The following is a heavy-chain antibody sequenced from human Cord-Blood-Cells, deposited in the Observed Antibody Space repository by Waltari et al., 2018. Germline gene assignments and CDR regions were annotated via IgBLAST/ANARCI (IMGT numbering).Heavy chain of an antibody. CDR2: IWYDGSNK. V-gene: IGHV3-30*18. Sequence: QVQLVESGGGVVQPGRSVRLSGAASGFPFSSYGMHWVRQAPGKGLEWVAVIWYDGSNKYYADSVKGRFTISRDNSKNTLYLQMNSLRAEDTAMYYCAKDLDYWGQGTLVTVSS. CDR3: AKDLDY. J-gene: IGHJ4*02. CDR1: GFPFSSYG.